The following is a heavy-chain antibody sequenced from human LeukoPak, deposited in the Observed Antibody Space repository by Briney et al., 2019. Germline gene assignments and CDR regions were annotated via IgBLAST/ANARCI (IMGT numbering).Heavy chain of an antibody. CDR3: ARELTKIVVVKIDY. D-gene: IGHD3-22*01. V-gene: IGHV4-59*12. J-gene: IGHJ4*02. CDR1: GGSISGYY. CDR2: IYYSGST. Sequence: PSETLSLTCTVSGGSISGYYWSWIRQPPGKGLEWIGYIYYSGSTNYNPSLKSRVTISVDTSKNQFSLKLSSVTAADTAVYYCARELTKIVVVKIDYWGQGTLVTVSS.